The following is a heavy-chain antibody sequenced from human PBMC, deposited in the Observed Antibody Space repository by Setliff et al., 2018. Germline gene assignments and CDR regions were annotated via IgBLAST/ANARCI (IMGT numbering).Heavy chain of an antibody. Sequence: EASVKVSCKASGYTFTSHAIHWVRQAPGQRLEWMGWINTGTGNTQYSQNFQGRVTFTRDTSASTAYLELSSLRSEDTAVYFCARRREENYYYYMDVWGKGTAVTVSS. CDR2: INTGTGNT. D-gene: IGHD1-26*01. J-gene: IGHJ6*03. CDR1: GYTFTSHA. V-gene: IGHV1-3*04. CDR3: ARRREENYYYYMDV.